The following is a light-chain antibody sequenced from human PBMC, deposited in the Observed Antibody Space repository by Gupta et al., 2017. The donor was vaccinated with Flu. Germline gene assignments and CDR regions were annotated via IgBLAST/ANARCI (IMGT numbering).Light chain of an antibody. CDR2: AAS. CDR3: LKDTSARNT. J-gene: IGKJ3*01. V-gene: IGKV1-27*01. CDR1: QGISNY. Sequence: DIQMTQSPSSLSASVGDRVTITSRASQGISNYLAWYQQKPGKVPKLLIYAASTLQSGVPSRFSGSGSGTDFTLTISRLQPEDVATYYCLKDTSARNTFGHGTKLDIK.